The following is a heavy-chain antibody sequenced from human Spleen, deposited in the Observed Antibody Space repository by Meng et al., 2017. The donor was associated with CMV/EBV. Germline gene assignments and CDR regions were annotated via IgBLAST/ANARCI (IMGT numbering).Heavy chain of an antibody. CDR2: ISAYNGNT. V-gene: IGHV1-18*01. D-gene: IGHD3-9*01. CDR3: ARADEYYDILTGYYARNDY. J-gene: IGHJ4*02. Sequence: ASVKVSCKASGYTFTSYGISWVRQAPGQGLEWMGWISAYNGNTNYAQKLQGRVTMTTDTSTSTAYMELRSLRSDDTAVYYCARADEYYDILTGYYARNDYWGQGTLVTVSS. CDR1: GYTFTSYG.